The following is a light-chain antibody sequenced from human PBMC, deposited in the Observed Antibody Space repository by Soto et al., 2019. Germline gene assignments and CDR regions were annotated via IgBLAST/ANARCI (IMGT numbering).Light chain of an antibody. Sequence: EIVLTQSPGTLSLSPGERATLSCRASQSVSRSYLAWYQQKPGQAPRLLIYGTSSRATGIPDRFSGSGSGTDFTLTISRLEPEDFAVYYCQQYAASPWTFGRGTKVEIK. J-gene: IGKJ1*01. CDR2: GTS. CDR3: QQYAASPWT. V-gene: IGKV3-20*01. CDR1: QSVSRSY.